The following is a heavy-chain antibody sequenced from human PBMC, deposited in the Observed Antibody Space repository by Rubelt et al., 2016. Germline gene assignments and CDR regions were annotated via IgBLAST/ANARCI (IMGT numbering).Heavy chain of an antibody. Sequence: QVQLVQSGAEVKKPGSSVKVSCKASGGTFSSYAISWVRQAPGQGLEWMGGIIPIFGTANYAQKFQGSVTVTADESTSTAYMGLSSLRSEDTAVYYCASYRSWSSSDFDYWGQGTLVTVSS. CDR3: ASYRSWSSSDFDY. D-gene: IGHD6-6*01. V-gene: IGHV1-69*01. J-gene: IGHJ4*02. CDR2: IIPIFGTA. CDR1: GGTFSSYA.